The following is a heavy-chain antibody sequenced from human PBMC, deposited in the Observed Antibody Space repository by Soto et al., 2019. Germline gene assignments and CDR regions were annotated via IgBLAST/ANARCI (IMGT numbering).Heavy chain of an antibody. J-gene: IGHJ4*02. CDR3: AKVGANSGYSYDPYYFDY. D-gene: IGHD5-18*01. V-gene: IGHV3-30*18. CDR1: GFAFSTFG. Sequence: PGGSLRLSCVASGFAFSTFGMHWVRQAPGKGLEWVAVISYDGSNKYYADSVKGRFTISRDNSKNTLYLQMNSLRAEDTAVYFCAKVGANSGYSYDPYYFDYWGQGTLVTVSS. CDR2: ISYDGSNK.